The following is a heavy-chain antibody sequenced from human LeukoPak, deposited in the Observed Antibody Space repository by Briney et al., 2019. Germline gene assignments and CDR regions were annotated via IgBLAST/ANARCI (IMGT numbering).Heavy chain of an antibody. Sequence: SETLSLTCSVSGDSTSDFYWNWIRQSPGKGLEWIGNIHDSGISNYNPSLKSRVTISIDTSRRQFFLKLSSVTAADTALYYCARHSSGWYYFDYWGQGTLVTVSS. D-gene: IGHD6-19*01. CDR3: ARHSSGWYYFDY. V-gene: IGHV4-59*08. CDR1: GDSTSDFY. J-gene: IGHJ4*02. CDR2: IHDSGIS.